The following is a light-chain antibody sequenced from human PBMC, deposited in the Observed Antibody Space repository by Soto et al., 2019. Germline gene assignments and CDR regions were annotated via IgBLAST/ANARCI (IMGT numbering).Light chain of an antibody. Sequence: QSALTQPASVSGSPGQSITISCTGTSSDVGANNYVSWYQHRPGKAPKLMIYEVSNRPSGFSNRFSGSKSGNTASLTISGLQAEDEADYYCTSYTSSSTFVFGTGTKLTVL. CDR3: TSYTSSSTFV. CDR2: EVS. V-gene: IGLV2-14*01. J-gene: IGLJ1*01. CDR1: SSDVGANNY.